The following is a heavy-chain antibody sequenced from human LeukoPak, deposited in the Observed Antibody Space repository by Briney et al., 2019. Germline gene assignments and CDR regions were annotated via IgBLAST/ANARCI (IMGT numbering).Heavy chain of an antibody. J-gene: IGHJ4*02. CDR3: ARELISYGTYYYDSSGLNY. V-gene: IGHV4-30-4*08. Sequence: SHTLSLTCTVSGGSISSGDYYWSWIRQRPGMGLEWIGSIYYSGSTYYNPSLKSRVTISVDTSKNQFSLKLSSVTAADTAVDYCARELISYGTYYYDSSGLNYWGQGTLVTVSS. CDR2: IYYSGST. CDR1: GGSISSGDYY. D-gene: IGHD3-22*01.